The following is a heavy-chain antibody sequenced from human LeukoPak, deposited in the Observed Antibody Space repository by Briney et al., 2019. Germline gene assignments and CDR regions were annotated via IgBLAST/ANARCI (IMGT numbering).Heavy chain of an antibody. CDR1: GDSVSSNSAA. Sequence: SQTLSLTCAISGDSVSSNSAAWNWIRQSPSRGLEWLGRTYYKSKWYNDYAVSVKSRIIINTDTSENQFSLQLNSVTPEDTAVYYCARVNSWTEEPDTGFDYWGQGTLVTVSS. CDR3: ARVNSWTEEPDTGFDY. J-gene: IGHJ4*02. CDR2: TYYKSKWYN. V-gene: IGHV6-1*01. D-gene: IGHD1-14*01.